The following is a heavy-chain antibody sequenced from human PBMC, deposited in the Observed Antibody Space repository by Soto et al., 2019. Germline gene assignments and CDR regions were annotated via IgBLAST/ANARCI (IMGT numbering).Heavy chain of an antibody. D-gene: IGHD3-22*01. CDR2: IIPIFGTA. CDR1: GGTFSSYA. J-gene: IGHJ4*02. V-gene: IGHV1-69*13. Sequence: SVKVSCKASGGTFSSYAISWVRQAPGQGLEWMGGIIPIFGTANYAQKFQGRVTITADESTSTAYMELSSLRSEDTAVYYCARIGDDSSGYYYELAYWGQGTLVTVSS. CDR3: ARIGDDSSGYYYELAY.